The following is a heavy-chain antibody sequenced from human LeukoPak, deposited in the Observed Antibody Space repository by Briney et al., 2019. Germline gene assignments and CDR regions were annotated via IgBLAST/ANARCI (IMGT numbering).Heavy chain of an antibody. Sequence: PGGSLRLSCAASGFTFSSYAMHWVRQAPGKGLEWVSAISGSSGSTYYADSVKGRFTISRDNSKNTLYLQMNSLRAEDTAVYYCAKGDSVSPTGYFDYWGQGTLVTVSS. CDR3: AKGDSVSPTGYFDY. CDR1: GFTFSSYA. V-gene: IGHV3-23*01. CDR2: ISGSSGST. D-gene: IGHD3-10*01. J-gene: IGHJ4*02.